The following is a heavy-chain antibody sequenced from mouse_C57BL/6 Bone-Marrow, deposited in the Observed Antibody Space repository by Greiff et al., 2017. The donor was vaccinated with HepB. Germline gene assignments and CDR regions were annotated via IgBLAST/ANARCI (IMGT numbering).Heavy chain of an antibody. V-gene: IGHV1-59*01. CDR1: GYTFTSYW. CDR3: VNSY. J-gene: IGHJ3*01. Sequence: VQLQQPGAELVRPGTSVKLSCKASGYTFTSYWMHWVKQRPGQGLEWIGVIDPSDSYTNYNQKFKGKATLTVDTSSSTAYMQLSSLTSEYSAVYYCVNSYWGRGTLVTVSA. CDR2: IDPSDSYT.